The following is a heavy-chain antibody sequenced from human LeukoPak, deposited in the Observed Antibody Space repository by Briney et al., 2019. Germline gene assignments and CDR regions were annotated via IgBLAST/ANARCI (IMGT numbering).Heavy chain of an antibody. J-gene: IGHJ4*02. CDR1: GGSFSGYY. Sequence: SETLSLTCAVYGGSFSGYYWSWIRQPPGKGLEWIGEINHSGSTNYNPSLKSRVTISVDTSKNQFSLKLSSVTAADTAVYYCARSPAVTTLYFDYWGQGTLVTVSS. CDR3: ARSPAVTTLYFDY. CDR2: INHSGST. D-gene: IGHD4-17*01. V-gene: IGHV4-34*01.